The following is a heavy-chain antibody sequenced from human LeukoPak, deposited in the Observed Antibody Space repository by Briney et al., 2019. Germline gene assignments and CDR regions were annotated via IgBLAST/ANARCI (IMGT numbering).Heavy chain of an antibody. CDR1: GFTFSPYW. CDR2: INSDGSST. CDR3: AREGYYDSSGYLYWFDP. Sequence: GGSLRLSCAASGFTFSPYWMHWVRQAPGKGLVWVSRINSDGSSTNYADSVKGRFTISRDNTKNTLYLQMNSLRAEDTAVYYCAREGYYDSSGYLYWFDPWGQGTLVTVSS. J-gene: IGHJ5*02. V-gene: IGHV3-74*01. D-gene: IGHD3-22*01.